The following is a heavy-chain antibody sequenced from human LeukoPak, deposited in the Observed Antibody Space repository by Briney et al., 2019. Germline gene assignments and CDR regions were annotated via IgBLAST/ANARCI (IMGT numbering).Heavy chain of an antibody. V-gene: IGHV3-30-3*01. J-gene: IGHJ3*02. CDR1: GFTFSIYA. CDR3: ALGGSSDAFDI. Sequence: GRSLRLSCAASGFTFSIYAMHWVRQAPGKGLEWVAVMSYDGTNKYHADSVKGRFTITRENSRNTLYLQINSLRVEDTAVYYCALGGSSDAFDIWGQGTMVTVSS. CDR2: MSYDGTNK. D-gene: IGHD1-26*01.